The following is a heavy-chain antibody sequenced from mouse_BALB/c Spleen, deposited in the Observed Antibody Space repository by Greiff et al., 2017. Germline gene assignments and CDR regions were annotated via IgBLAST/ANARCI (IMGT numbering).Heavy chain of an antibody. CDR1: GYSFTSYW. V-gene: IGHV1S126*01. D-gene: IGHD1-1*01. CDR3: ARDYGSSYNAMDY. Sequence: QVQLQQSGPQLVRPGASVKISCKASGYSFTSYWMHWVKQRPGQGLEWIGMIDPSDSETRLNQKFKDKATLTVDKSSSTAYMQLSSPTSEDSAVYYCARDYGSSYNAMDYWGQGTSVTVSS. CDR2: IDPSDSET. J-gene: IGHJ4*01.